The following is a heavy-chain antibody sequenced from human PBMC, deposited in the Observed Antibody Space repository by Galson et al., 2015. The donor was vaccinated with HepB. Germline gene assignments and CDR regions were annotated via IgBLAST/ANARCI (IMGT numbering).Heavy chain of an antibody. J-gene: IGHJ3*02. CDR2: IYYSGST. CDR3: ARHQYSSSWYSSVHDAFDI. CDR1: GGSISSSSYY. V-gene: IGHV4-39*01. D-gene: IGHD6-13*01. Sequence: ETLSLTCTVSGGSISSSSYYWGWIRQPPGKGLEWIGSIYYSGSTYYNPSLKSRVTISVDTSKNQFSLKLSSVTAADTAVYYCARHQYSSSWYSSVHDAFDIWGQGTMVTVSS.